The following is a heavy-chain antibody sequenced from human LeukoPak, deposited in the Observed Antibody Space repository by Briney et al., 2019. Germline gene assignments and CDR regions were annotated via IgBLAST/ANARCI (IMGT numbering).Heavy chain of an antibody. J-gene: IGHJ4*02. CDR3: ASLVATPKGDY. V-gene: IGHV3-11*04. CDR2: ISSSGSTI. D-gene: IGHD5-12*01. Sequence: GGSLRLSCAASGFTFSDYYMSWIRQAPGKGLEWVSYISSSGSTIYYADSVKGRFTISRDNAKNTLYLQMNSLRAEDTAVYYCASLVATPKGDYWGQGTLVTVSS. CDR1: GFTFSDYY.